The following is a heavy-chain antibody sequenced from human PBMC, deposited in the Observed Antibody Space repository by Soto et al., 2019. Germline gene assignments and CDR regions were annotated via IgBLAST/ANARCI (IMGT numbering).Heavy chain of an antibody. Sequence: SETLSLTCTVSGGSISSSSYYWGWIRQPPGKGLEWIGSIYYSGSTYYNPSLKSRVTISVDTSKNQFSLKLSSVTAADTAVYYCARRPGYSYGPFDYWGQGTLVTVSS. CDR2: IYYSGST. D-gene: IGHD5-18*01. V-gene: IGHV4-39*01. CDR1: GGSISSSSYY. CDR3: ARRPGYSYGPFDY. J-gene: IGHJ4*02.